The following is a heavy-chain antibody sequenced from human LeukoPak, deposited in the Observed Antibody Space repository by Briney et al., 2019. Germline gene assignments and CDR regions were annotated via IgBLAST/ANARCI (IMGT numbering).Heavy chain of an antibody. CDR3: ARGDKYTSSWYPRGDYYYYMDV. CDR2: INHSGST. J-gene: IGHJ6*03. CDR1: GGSFSGYY. D-gene: IGHD6-13*01. V-gene: IGHV4-34*01. Sequence: PSETLSLTCAVYGGSFSGYYWNWIRQPPGKGLEWIGEINHSGSTNYNPSLKSRVTISVDTSKNQFSLKLSSVTAADTAVYYCARGDKYTSSWYPRGDYYYYMDVWGKGTTVTVSS.